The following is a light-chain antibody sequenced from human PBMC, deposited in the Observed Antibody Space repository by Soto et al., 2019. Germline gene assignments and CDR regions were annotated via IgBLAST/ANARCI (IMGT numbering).Light chain of an antibody. V-gene: IGKV3-20*01. CDR3: QYYDSSPWT. J-gene: IGKJ1*01. CDR1: QSVSSNY. Sequence: EIVLTECPGTLSLSPGERGTLSCRASQSVSSNYLAWYQQKPGQAPRLLIYSAFSRATGIPYRFSGSGSGTDFTLTISRLEPEDFAVYYCQYYDSSPWTFGQGTKVEIK. CDR2: SAF.